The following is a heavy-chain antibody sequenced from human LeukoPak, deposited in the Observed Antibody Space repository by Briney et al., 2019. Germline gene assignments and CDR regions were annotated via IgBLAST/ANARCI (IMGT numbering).Heavy chain of an antibody. J-gene: IGHJ4*02. CDR2: ISGSGGST. CDR3: ANRYDYVWGSYRYTGGPPAPPHVG. D-gene: IGHD3-16*02. Sequence: PGGSLRLSCAASGFTFSSYAMSWVRQAPGKGLEWVSAISGSGGSTYYADSVKGRFTISRDNSKNTLYLQMNSLRDEDTAVCYFANRYDYVWGSYRYTGGPPAPPHVGWGQGTLVTVSS. CDR1: GFTFSSYA. V-gene: IGHV3-23*01.